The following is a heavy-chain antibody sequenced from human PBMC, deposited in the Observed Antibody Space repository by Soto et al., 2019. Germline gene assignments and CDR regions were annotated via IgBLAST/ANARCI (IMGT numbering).Heavy chain of an antibody. J-gene: IGHJ5*02. Sequence: QVQLQESGPGLVKPSQTLSLTCTVSGGSIRSGDYYWRWIRQPPGKGLERIGYLYSSGSTYYNPSLKSRVSISVDTSKNQFFLKLSSVTAAGTAVYYCARQPLLQVETNNWCDPWGQGTLVTVSS. D-gene: IGHD2-15*01. V-gene: IGHV4-30-4*01. CDR1: GGSIRSGDYY. CDR2: LYSSGST. CDR3: ARQPLLQVETNNWCDP.